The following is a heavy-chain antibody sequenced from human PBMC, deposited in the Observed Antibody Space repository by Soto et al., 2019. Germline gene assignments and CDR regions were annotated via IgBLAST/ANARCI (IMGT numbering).Heavy chain of an antibody. D-gene: IGHD1-1*01. Sequence: QVQLVQSGAEVKKPGSSVKVSCKTSGGTFITSAISSVRQAPGQGLEWVGGIMPVFPTPDYAQNFQGRVTITADDTTTTAYLELTSLRADDTAVYYCARDKDRLQLGGNYYYILDVWGQGTAITVSS. V-gene: IGHV1-69*12. J-gene: IGHJ6*02. CDR2: IMPVFPTP. CDR3: ARDKDRLQLGGNYYYILDV. CDR1: GGTFITSA.